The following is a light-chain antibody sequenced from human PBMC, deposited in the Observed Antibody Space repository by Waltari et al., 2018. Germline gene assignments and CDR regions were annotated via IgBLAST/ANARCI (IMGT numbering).Light chain of an antibody. CDR3: SSYTSSSNPV. V-gene: IGLV2-14*01. CDR1: SSDVGGYNY. CDR2: EVS. Sequence: QSALTQPASVSGSPGQSITISCPGTSSDVGGYNYVSWYQQHPGKAPKLMIYEVSNRPSGVSNRFSGSKSGNTASLTISGLQAEDEADYYCSSYTSSSNPVFGGGTKLTVL. J-gene: IGLJ2*01.